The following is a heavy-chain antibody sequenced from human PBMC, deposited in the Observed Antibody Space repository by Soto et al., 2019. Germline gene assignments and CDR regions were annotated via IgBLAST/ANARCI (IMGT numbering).Heavy chain of an antibody. CDR3: VVFRYYY. CDR1: GYTFTRYD. J-gene: IGHJ4*02. CDR2: KTPNSGDT. Sequence: QVQLVQSGAEVKKPGASVKVSCKASGYTFTRYDINWVRQATGQGLDLMGWKTPNSGDTPYAPKFQGRVTMTRNTSRTTAYMEISSLTSEDTAVYYCVVFRYYYWGQGTLVTVSS. D-gene: IGHD3-10*01. V-gene: IGHV1-8*01.